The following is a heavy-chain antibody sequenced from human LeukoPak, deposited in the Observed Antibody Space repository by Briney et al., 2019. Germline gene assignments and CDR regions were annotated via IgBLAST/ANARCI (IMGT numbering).Heavy chain of an antibody. Sequence: GGSLRLSCAASGFTFSSYSMNWVRQAPGKGLEWVSSISSSSSYIYYADSVKGRFTISRDNAKNSLYLQMNSLRAEDTAVYYCARDPAVGATMYNWFDPRGQGTLVTVSS. CDR1: GFTFSSYS. D-gene: IGHD1-26*01. CDR2: ISSSSSYI. CDR3: ARDPAVGATMYNWFDP. J-gene: IGHJ5*02. V-gene: IGHV3-21*01.